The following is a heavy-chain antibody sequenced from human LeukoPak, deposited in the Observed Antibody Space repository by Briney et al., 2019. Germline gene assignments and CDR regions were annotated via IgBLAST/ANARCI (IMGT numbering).Heavy chain of an antibody. V-gene: IGHV3-48*04. CDR3: AREGNSDLYAFDY. J-gene: IGHJ4*02. CDR1: GFTFSSYS. CDR2: INNGGTTL. Sequence: GGSLRLSCAASGFTFSSYSMNWVRQAPGRGLEWVSYINNGGTTLYYADSVRGRFTISRDNTKNSLYLQMNSLRAEDTAVYYCAREGNSDLYAFDYWGQGALVTVSS. D-gene: IGHD6-19*01.